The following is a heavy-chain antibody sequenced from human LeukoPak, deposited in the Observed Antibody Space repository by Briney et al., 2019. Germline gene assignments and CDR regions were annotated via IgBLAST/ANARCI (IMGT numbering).Heavy chain of an antibody. V-gene: IGHV4-61*02. CDR2: IYTSGST. J-gene: IGHJ3*02. D-gene: IGHD4-17*01. CDR1: GGSISSGSHY. CDR3: ARGSTVTTFDAFDI. Sequence: NPSQTLSLTCTVSGGSISSGSHYWSWIRQPAGKGREWIGRIYTSGSTNYNPSLKSRVAISVDTSKNQFSLKLSSVTAADTAVYYCARGSTVTTFDAFDIWGQGTMVTVSS.